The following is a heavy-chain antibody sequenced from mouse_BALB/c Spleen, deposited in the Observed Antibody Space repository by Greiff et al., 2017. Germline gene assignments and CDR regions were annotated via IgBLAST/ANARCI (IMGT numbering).Heavy chain of an antibody. D-gene: IGHD4-1*01. J-gene: IGHJ4*01. CDR2: IWAGGST. Sequence: QVQLKQSGPGLVAPSQSLSITCTVSGFSLTSYGVHWVRQPPGKGLEWLGVIWAGGSTNYNSALMSRLSISKDNSKSQVFLKMNSLQTDDTAMYYCARDLGPGDAMDYWGQGTSVTVSS. V-gene: IGHV2-9*02. CDR3: ARDLGPGDAMDY. CDR1: GFSLTSYG.